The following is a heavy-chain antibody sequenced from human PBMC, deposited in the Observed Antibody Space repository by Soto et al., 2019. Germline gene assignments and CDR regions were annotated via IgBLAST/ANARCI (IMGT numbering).Heavy chain of an antibody. CDR1: GGTFGTYT. CDR2: IIPYLDIT. J-gene: IGHJ4*02. V-gene: IGHV1-69*02. D-gene: IGHD1-1*01. CDR3: ARYTTY. Sequence: QVQLVQSGAEVKKPGSSVKVSCKASGGTFGTYTISWVRQAPGQGLEWMGRIIPYLDITGYAQKFQGRFTIAADKSTTTASMELNSRRSEDTAVYFCARYTTYWGQGTLVTGSS.